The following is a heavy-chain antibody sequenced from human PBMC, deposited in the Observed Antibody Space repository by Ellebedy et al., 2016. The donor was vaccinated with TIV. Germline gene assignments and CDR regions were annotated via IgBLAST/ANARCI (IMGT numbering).Heavy chain of an antibody. CDR1: GFTFSSYD. CDR3: ARGNIQRIAAAGTLYYYYGMDV. V-gene: IGHV3-13*04. CDR2: IGTAGDT. J-gene: IGHJ6*02. Sequence: GESLKISXAASGFTFSSYDMHWVRQATGKGLEWVSAIGTAGDTYYPGSVKGRFTISRENAKNSLYLQMNSLRAGDTAVYYCARGNIQRIAAAGTLYYYYGMDVWGQGTTVTVSS. D-gene: IGHD6-13*01.